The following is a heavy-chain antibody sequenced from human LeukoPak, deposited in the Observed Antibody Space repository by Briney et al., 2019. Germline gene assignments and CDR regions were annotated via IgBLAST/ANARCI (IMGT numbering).Heavy chain of an antibody. V-gene: IGHV1-8*01. Sequence: ASVKVSCKASGYTFTSYDINWVRQATGQGLEWMGWMNPNSGNTGYAQKFQGRVTMTRNTSISTAYMELSSLRSEDTAVYYCARRTRITMVRGVLTAYYYMDVWGKGTTVTVSS. D-gene: IGHD3-10*01. CDR2: MNPNSGNT. CDR1: GYTFTSYD. CDR3: ARRTRITMVRGVLTAYYYMDV. J-gene: IGHJ6*03.